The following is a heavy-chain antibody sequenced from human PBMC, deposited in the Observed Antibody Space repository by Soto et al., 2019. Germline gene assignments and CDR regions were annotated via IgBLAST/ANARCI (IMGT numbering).Heavy chain of an antibody. D-gene: IGHD2-21*02. J-gene: IGHJ6*02. CDR3: ARRRYCGADCYSQYYYGMDI. Sequence: QVQLVRSGAELKKPGSSVKVSCRSGGDTFSSYTVSWVRQAPGQGLEWMGRVIPVLGVTNYARKFQGRVSITAEKSTSTAYLELRSLTSGDSGVYYCARRRYCGADCYSQYYYGMDIWGQGTTVTVSS. CDR2: VIPVLGVT. CDR1: GDTFSSYT. V-gene: IGHV1-69*02.